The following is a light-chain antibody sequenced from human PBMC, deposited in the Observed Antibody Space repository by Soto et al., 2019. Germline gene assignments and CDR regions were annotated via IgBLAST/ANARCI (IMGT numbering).Light chain of an antibody. Sequence: EIVLTQSPGTLSLSPGDRATLSCRASQSVSSNYVAWYQQQKPGQAPRLLIYGASSRAAGVPDRFSGSGSGTDFTLAISRLEPEDFAVYYCQQYGDSSWTFGQGTKVEIK. V-gene: IGKV3-20*01. CDR1: QSVSSNY. J-gene: IGKJ1*01. CDR2: GAS. CDR3: QQYGDSSWT.